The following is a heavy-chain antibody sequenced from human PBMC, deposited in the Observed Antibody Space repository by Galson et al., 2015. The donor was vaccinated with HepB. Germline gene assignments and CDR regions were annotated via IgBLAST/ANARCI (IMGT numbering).Heavy chain of an antibody. Sequence: SLRLSCAASGFTFSSYEMNWVRQAPGKGLEWVSYISSSGSTIYYADSVKGRFTISRDNAKNSLYLQMNSLRAEDTAVYYCARDELFRKNFYYYYYGMDVWGQGTTVTVSS. J-gene: IGHJ6*02. CDR1: GFTFSSYE. CDR3: ARDELFRKNFYYYYYGMDV. V-gene: IGHV3-48*03. CDR2: ISSSGSTI. D-gene: IGHD3-10*01.